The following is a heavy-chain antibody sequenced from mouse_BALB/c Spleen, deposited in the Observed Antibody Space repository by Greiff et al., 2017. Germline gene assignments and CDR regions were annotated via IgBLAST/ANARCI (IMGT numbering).Heavy chain of an antibody. D-gene: IGHD2-2*01. CDR2: IYPGNSDT. J-gene: IGHJ3*01. V-gene: IGHV1-5*01. CDR1: GYTFTSYW. Sequence: DVQLQESGTVLARPGASVKMSCKASGYTFTSYWMHWVKQRPGQGLEWIGAIYPGNSDTSYNQKFKGKAKLTAVTSTSTAYMELSSLTNEDSAVYYCAYGYDVGFAYWGQGTLVTVSA. CDR3: AYGYDVGFAY.